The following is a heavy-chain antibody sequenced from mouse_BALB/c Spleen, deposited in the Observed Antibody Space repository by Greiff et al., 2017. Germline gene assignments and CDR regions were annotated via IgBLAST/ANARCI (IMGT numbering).Heavy chain of an antibody. CDR3: ARGGLRLPLDY. V-gene: IGHV5-6-5*01. CDR1: GFTFSSYA. J-gene: IGHJ2*01. D-gene: IGHD1-2*01. Sequence: EVMLVESGGGLVKPGGSLKLSCAASGFTFSSYAMSWVRQTPEKRLEWVASISSGGSTYYPDSVKGRFTISRDNPKNTLFLQMTSLRSEDTAMYYCARGGLRLPLDYWGQGTTLTVSS. CDR2: ISSGGST.